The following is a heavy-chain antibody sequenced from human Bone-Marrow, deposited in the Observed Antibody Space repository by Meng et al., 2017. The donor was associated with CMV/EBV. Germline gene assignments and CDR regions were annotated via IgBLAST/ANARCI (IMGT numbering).Heavy chain of an antibody. CDR1: GFTFSSYG. J-gene: IGHJ3*02. Sequence: GGSLRLSCAASGFTFSSYGMHWVRQAPGKGLEWVAFIRYDGSNKYYADSVKGRFTISRDNSKNTLYLQMNSLRAEDTAVYYCAKGDIVVVPAALIERAFDIWGQGTIVPVSS. D-gene: IGHD2-2*01. CDR3: AKGDIVVVPAALIERAFDI. V-gene: IGHV3-30*02. CDR2: IRYDGSNK.